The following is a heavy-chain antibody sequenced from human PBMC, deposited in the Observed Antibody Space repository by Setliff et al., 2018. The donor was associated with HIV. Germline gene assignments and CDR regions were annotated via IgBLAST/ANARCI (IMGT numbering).Heavy chain of an antibody. CDR2: INPNGGDT. Sequence: ASVKVSCKISGYTLTEVSMHWVRQAPGQGLEWMGWINPNGGDTNYAQKFQGRVTMTTDTSISTAYMELSRLRSDDTAVYYCATLDYWGQGTLVTVSS. V-gene: IGHV1-2*02. CDR3: ATLDY. CDR1: GYTLTEVS. J-gene: IGHJ4*02.